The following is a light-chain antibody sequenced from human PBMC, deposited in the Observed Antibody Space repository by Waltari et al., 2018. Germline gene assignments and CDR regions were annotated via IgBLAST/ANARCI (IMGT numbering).Light chain of an antibody. V-gene: IGKV1-5*01. CDR3: QHYNAYRT. CDR2: AAS. J-gene: IGKJ1*01. Sequence: DIQMTQSPSTLSASVGDSVIIPCRASQSISTWLACYQQKPGKAPKLMIFAASSLQTGVPSRFSGSGSGTEFTLTINSLQPDDFATYYCQHYNAYRTFGQGTKVEIK. CDR1: QSISTW.